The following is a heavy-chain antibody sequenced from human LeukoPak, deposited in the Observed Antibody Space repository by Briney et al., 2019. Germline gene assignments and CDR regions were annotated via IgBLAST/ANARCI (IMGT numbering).Heavy chain of an antibody. Sequence: ASVKVSCKASGYTFTCYGISWVRQAPGQGLEWMGWISAYNGNTNYAQKLQGRVTMTTDTSTSTAYMELRSLRSDDTAVYYCARVYSSGWYGLAWFDPWGQGTLVTVSS. CDR2: ISAYNGNT. V-gene: IGHV1-18*04. J-gene: IGHJ5*02. D-gene: IGHD6-19*01. CDR3: ARVYSSGWYGLAWFDP. CDR1: GYTFTCYG.